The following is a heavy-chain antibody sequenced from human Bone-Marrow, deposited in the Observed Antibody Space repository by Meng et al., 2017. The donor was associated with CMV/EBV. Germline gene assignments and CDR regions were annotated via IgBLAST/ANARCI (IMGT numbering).Heavy chain of an antibody. V-gene: IGHV3-23*01. CDR3: AKVGAPSGCSSTSCSYGELVPDY. CDR2: ISGSGGSP. J-gene: IGHJ4*02. D-gene: IGHD2-2*01. CDR1: GFTVSSNY. Sequence: GGSLRLSCAASGFTVSSNYMSWVRQAPGKGLEWVSAISGSGGSPYYADSVKGRFTISRDNSKNTLYLQMNSLRAEDTAVYYCAKVGAPSGCSSTSCSYGELVPDYWGQGTLVTVSS.